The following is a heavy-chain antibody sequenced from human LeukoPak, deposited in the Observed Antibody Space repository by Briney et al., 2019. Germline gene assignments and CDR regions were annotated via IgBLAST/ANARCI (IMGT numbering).Heavy chain of an antibody. J-gene: IGHJ4*02. CDR1: GFSLSTSGVG. CDR3: AYSQRIAYCSGGSCYHFDS. V-gene: IGHV2-5*02. D-gene: IGHD2-15*01. CDR2: VYWDDDK. Sequence: SGPTLVNPTQTLTLTCTFSGFSLSTSGVGVGWIRQPPGKALEWLALVYWDDDKRYSPSLKTRLTITKDTSKNQVVLTMTNMDPVDTATYYCAYSQRIAYCSGGSCYHFDSWGQGTLVTVSS.